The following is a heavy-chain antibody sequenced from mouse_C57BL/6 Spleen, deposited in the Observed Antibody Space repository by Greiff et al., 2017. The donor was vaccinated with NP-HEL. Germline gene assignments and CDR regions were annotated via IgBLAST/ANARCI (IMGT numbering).Heavy chain of an antibody. CDR3: ARLGQATHFDY. CDR1: GYTFTSYG. CDR2: IYPRSGNT. J-gene: IGHJ2*01. D-gene: IGHD3-2*02. Sequence: QVQLQQSGAELARPGASVKLSCKASGYTFTSYGISWVKQRTGQGLEWIGEIYPRSGNTYYNEKFKGKATLTADKSSSTAYMELRSLTSEDSAVYFCARLGQATHFDYWGQGTTLTVSS. V-gene: IGHV1-81*01.